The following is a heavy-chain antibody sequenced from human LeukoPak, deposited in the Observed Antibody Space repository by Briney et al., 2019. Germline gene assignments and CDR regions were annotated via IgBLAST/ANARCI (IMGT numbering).Heavy chain of an antibody. J-gene: IGHJ4*02. CDR2: IIPIHGVA. V-gene: IGHV1-69*04. D-gene: IGHD3-10*01. CDR1: RATFRNYG. Sequence: GASVKVSCKTSRATFRNYGITWVRQVPGQGLEWMGRIIPIHGVAHTAQRFQGRVNITADESTNTIYMEVSSLRSEDTAMYYCSRDSGGYPDYWGQGTLVTVTS. CDR3: SRDSGGYPDY.